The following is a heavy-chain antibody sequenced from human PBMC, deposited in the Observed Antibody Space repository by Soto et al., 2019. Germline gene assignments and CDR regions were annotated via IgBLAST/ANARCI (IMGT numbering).Heavy chain of an antibody. V-gene: IGHV4-30-4*08. J-gene: IGHJ6*02. Sequence: WTWIRQSPGKGLEWIWYIHYSGSITYNPSFKSRVTISVDTSKNQFSLQLSCVTAADTAVYFCAREDDGGDRDYYGLDVWGQGTTVTVSS. CDR2: IHYSGSI. D-gene: IGHD2-21*02. CDR3: AREDDGGDRDYYGLDV.